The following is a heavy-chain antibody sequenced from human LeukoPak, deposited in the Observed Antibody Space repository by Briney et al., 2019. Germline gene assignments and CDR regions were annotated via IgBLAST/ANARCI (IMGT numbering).Heavy chain of an antibody. D-gene: IGHD3-10*01. CDR2: INHSGST. CDR1: GGSFSGYY. CDR3: ARCGSGSYFRYYYYYMDV. Sequence: SETLSLTCAVYGGSFSGYYWSWIRQPPGKGLEWIGEINHSGSTNYNPSLKSRVTISVDTSKNQFSLKLSSVTAADTAVYYCARCGSGSYFRYYYYYMDVWGKGTTVTVSS. V-gene: IGHV4-34*01. J-gene: IGHJ6*03.